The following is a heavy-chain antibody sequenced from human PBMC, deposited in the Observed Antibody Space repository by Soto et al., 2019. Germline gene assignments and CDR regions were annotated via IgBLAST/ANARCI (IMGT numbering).Heavy chain of an antibody. CDR2: IYYSGNT. D-gene: IGHD1-1*01. V-gene: IGHV4-39*01. CDR3: ARIPGITTFRRDY. J-gene: IGHJ4*02. Sequence: SETLSLTCSVSGGSISSPSYYWGWIRQPPGKGLEWIGSIYYSGNTYYNPSLKSRVTIFVDTSRNQFSLKVNSVTAADTAVYLCARIPGITTFRRDYWGQGTVVTVPQ. CDR1: GGSISSPSYY.